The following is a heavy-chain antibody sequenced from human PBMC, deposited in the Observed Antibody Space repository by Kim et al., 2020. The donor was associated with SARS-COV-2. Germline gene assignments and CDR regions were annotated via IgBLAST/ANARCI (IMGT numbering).Heavy chain of an antibody. J-gene: IGHJ4*02. Sequence: GGSLRLCCVASGFTFSSHWMHWVRQVPGKGLVGVSRINPDGTSTTYADSVKGRFTISRDNAKNTLSLQMNSLRVEDTAVYYCVKDSSSSSWGQGTLVTVSS. CDR1: GFTFSSHW. V-gene: IGHV3-74*01. CDR3: VKDSSSSS. D-gene: IGHD6-19*01. CDR2: INPDGTST.